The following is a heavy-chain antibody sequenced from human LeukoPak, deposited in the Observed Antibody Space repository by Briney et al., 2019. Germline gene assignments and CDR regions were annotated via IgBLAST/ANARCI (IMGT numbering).Heavy chain of an antibody. CDR2: VNVLGNT. CDR1: GGSISSTNW. J-gene: IGHJ4*02. D-gene: IGHD2/OR15-2a*01. V-gene: IGHV4/OR15-8*02. CDR3: AREGGPFRPLDY. Sequence: SETLSLTCGVSGGSISSTNWWTWVRQPPGKGLEWIGEVNVLGNTNYNPSLKSRVTISIDKSENHVSLKLTSVTAADTAVYYCAREGGPFRPLDYSGQGTLVTVSS.